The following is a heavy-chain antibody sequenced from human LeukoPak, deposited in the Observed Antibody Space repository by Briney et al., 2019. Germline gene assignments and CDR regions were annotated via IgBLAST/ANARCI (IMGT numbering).Heavy chain of an antibody. D-gene: IGHD6-13*01. V-gene: IGHV3-7*04. CDR1: GFTFSNYW. Sequence: GGSLRLSCAASGFTFSNYWMSWVRQAPGKGLEWVANINQDGGEKDYVDSLKGRFTISRDNAKNSLYPQMNRLRAEDTAVYYCARGGDSSSWYETFDYWGQGTLVTVSS. CDR3: ARGGDSSSWYETFDY. CDR2: INQDGGEK. J-gene: IGHJ4*02.